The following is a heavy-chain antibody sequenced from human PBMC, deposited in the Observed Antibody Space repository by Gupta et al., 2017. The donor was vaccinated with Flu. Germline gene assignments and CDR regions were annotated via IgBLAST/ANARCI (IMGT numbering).Heavy chain of an antibody. J-gene: IGHJ4*02. CDR2: INPKSGDT. Sequence: QVPGQGLWWMGGINPKSGDTDYAQKFEGRVAMTRDTSINTAYMEMSRLIFDDTAVYYCARDFVVVVADGDFDIWGQGTLVTVSS. D-gene: IGHD2-15*01. V-gene: IGHV1-2*02. CDR3: ARDFVVVVADGDFDI.